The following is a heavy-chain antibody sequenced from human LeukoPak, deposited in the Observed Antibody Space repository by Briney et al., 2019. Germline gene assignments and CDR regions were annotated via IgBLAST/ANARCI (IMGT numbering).Heavy chain of an antibody. CDR3: ATAPRGIYDSSGYYSYYFDY. J-gene: IGHJ4*02. D-gene: IGHD3-22*01. CDR1: GYSFATYW. V-gene: IGHV5-51*01. Sequence: GESLKISCKGSGYSFATYWIAWVRQMPGKGLEWMGIIYPGDSDTRYSPSFQGQVTISADESISTAYLQWSSLKAWDTAIYYCATAPRGIYDSSGYYSYYFDYWGQGTLVTVSS. CDR2: IYPGDSDT.